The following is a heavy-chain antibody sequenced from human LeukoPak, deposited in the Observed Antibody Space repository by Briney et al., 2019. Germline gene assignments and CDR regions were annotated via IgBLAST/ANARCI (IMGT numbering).Heavy chain of an antibody. CDR3: ARDIEVGSSWDVSGMDV. D-gene: IGHD6-13*01. J-gene: IGHJ4*02. CDR2: IKQDGSEK. V-gene: IGHV3-7*01. CDR1: GFTFSSYW. Sequence: GGSLRLSGAASGFTFSSYWMSWVRQAPGKGLEWVANIKQDGSEKYYVDSVKGRFTISRDNAKNSLYLQMNSLRAEDTAVYYCARDIEVGSSWDVSGMDVWGQGTLVTVSS.